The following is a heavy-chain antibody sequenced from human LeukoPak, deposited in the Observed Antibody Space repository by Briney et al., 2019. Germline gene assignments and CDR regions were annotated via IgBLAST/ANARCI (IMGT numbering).Heavy chain of an antibody. CDR2: IDPSDSYT. Sequence: GESLRISCKGSGYSFTSYWISWVRQMPGKGLEWMGRIDPSDSYTNYSPSFQGHVTISADKSISTDYLQWSSLKASDTAMYYCARHNRKYSSGWYGAGYGGQRTLLTVS. CDR1: GYSFTSYW. CDR3: ARHNRKYSSGWYGAGY. J-gene: IGHJ4*02. V-gene: IGHV5-10-1*01. D-gene: IGHD6-19*01.